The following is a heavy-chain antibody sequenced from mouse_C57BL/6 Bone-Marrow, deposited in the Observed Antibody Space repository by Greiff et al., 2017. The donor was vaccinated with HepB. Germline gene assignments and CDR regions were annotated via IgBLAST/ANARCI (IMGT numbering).Heavy chain of an antibody. J-gene: IGHJ4*01. V-gene: IGHV2-6*01. CDR3: ARLNHYYAMDY. CDR2: IWGVGST. Sequence: VQGVESGPGLVAPSQSLSITCTVSGFSFTSYGVDWVRQSPGKGLEWLGVIWGVGSTNYNSALKSRLSISKDNSKSQVFLKMNSLQTDDTAMYYCARLNHYYAMDYWGQGTSVTVSS. CDR1: GFSFTSYG.